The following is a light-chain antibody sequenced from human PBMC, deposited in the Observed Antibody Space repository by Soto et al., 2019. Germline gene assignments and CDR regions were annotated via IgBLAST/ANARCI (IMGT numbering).Light chain of an antibody. Sequence: VLTQSPVTLSLSPGERVTLSCRASQDVGTYVAWYQVRGGQAPRLLISGASKRATGIPDRINGGGSGADFTLTINSLKSEDSGVYFWQQGGNWPVTFGQGTRVEIK. J-gene: IGKJ5*01. CDR2: GAS. CDR3: QQGGNWPVT. V-gene: IGKV3D-11*01. CDR1: QDVGTY.